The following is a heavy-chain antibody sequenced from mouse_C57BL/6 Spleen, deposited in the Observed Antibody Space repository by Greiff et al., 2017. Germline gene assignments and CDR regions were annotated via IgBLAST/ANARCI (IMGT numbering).Heavy chain of an antibody. Sequence: QVQLQQPGTELVKPGASVTLSCKASGYIFISYWMYWVKQRPGQGLEWIGNINPSNGGTNYNEKFKSKATLTVDKSSNTAYMQLSCLTSEDSAVYYCARPIYYGNPYYAMDYWGQGTSVTVSS. D-gene: IGHD2-1*01. CDR1: GYIFISYW. V-gene: IGHV1-53*01. CDR2: INPSNGGT. CDR3: ARPIYYGNPYYAMDY. J-gene: IGHJ4*01.